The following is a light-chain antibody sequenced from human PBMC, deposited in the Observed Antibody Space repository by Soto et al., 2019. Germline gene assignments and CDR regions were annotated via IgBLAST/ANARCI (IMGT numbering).Light chain of an antibody. CDR3: QQYNNWPLT. Sequence: EIVMTQSPATLSVSPGERATLSCRASQSVSSNLAWYQQKPGQAPRLLIYDASPRAAGIPARFSGSGSGTEFTLTISSLQSEEFAVYYCQQYNNWPLTVGGGTTVEIK. J-gene: IGKJ4*01. CDR2: DAS. V-gene: IGKV3-15*01. CDR1: QSVSSN.